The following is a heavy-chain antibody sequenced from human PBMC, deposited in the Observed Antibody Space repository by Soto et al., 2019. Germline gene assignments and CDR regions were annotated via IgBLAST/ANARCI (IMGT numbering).Heavy chain of an antibody. CDR2: IFSSGTT. Sequence: SETLSLTCTVSGDSLSSGRKTWSWIRQAPGKGLESIGYIFSSGTTYYNPSLKSLLTMSLDTSQNQCSLKLNSVTAADTAVYFCASVPYPFYFYYAMDGWGQGTTVTVSS. CDR1: GDSLSSGRKT. CDR3: ASVPYPFYFYYAMDG. J-gene: IGHJ6*02. V-gene: IGHV4-30-4*02. D-gene: IGHD2-2*01.